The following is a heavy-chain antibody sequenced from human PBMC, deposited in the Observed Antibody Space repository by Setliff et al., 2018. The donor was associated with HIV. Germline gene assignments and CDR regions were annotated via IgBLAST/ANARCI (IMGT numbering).Heavy chain of an antibody. J-gene: IGHJ3*01. Sequence: NPSETLSLTCSVSGDSIRNSRDYWGWIRQPPGKGLEWIGNIYYSGTTYYSPSLNSRVTISVDRSRNHFSLRLSAVTAADTAVYYCARELDNSDNSDPFDVWGQGTMVTVS. CDR2: IYYSGTT. CDR1: GDSIRNSRDY. D-gene: IGHD4-4*01. CDR3: ARELDNSDNSDPFDV. V-gene: IGHV4-39*02.